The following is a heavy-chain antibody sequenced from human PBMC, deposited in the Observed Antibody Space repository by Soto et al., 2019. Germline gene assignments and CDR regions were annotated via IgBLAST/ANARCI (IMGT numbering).Heavy chain of an antibody. CDR1: GGSFSGYY. V-gene: IGHV4-34*01. J-gene: IGHJ4*02. CDR3: ARGVRIAAAGTVPFEY. Sequence: SESLSLTSSVYGGSFSGYYWSWIRQPPGKGLEWIGEINHSGSTNYNPSLKSRVTISVDTSKNQFSLKLSSVTAADTAVYYCARGVRIAAAGTVPFEYWGQGTLVTVSS. CDR2: INHSGST. D-gene: IGHD6-13*01.